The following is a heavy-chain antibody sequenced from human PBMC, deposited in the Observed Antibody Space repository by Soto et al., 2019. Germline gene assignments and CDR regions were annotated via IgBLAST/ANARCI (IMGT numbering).Heavy chain of an antibody. V-gene: IGHV1-69*13. CDR1: GGTFSSYA. J-gene: IGHJ6*02. CDR2: IIPIFGTA. CDR3: ARDTIDIVATDYYYYGMDV. Sequence: SVKVSCKASGGTFSSYAISWVRQAPGQGLEWMGGIIPIFGTANYAQKFQGRVKITADESTSTAYMELSSLRSEETAVYYCARDTIDIVATDYYYYGMDVWGQGTTVTVSS. D-gene: IGHD5-12*01.